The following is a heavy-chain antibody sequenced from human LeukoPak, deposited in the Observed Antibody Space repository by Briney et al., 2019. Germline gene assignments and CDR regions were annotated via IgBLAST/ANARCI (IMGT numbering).Heavy chain of an antibody. V-gene: IGHV4-59*02. D-gene: IGHD3-3*01. J-gene: IGHJ6*02. CDR1: GASVSNYY. CDR3: ARGITIRYYYYGMDV. Sequence: SETLSLTCRVSGASVSNYYWSWIRQSPGKGLEMIGFFHYSGSTNYNPSLKSRVTISVDTSKNQFSLKLSSVTAADTAVYYCARGITIRYYYYGMDVWGQGTTVTVSS. CDR2: FHYSGST.